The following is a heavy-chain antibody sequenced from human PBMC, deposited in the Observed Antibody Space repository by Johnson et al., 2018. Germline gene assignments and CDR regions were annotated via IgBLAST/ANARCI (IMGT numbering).Heavy chain of an antibody. J-gene: IGHJ6*03. CDR3: AKALRYPYYYMDV. CDR2: FSHNGIS. Sequence: QVQLQESGPGLVKPSETLSLTCTVSDDSITSYDWSWVRQPPGKGLEWVGYFSHNGISKYNPSLKSRVTISLDMSQNQVSLMMNSVTAADPAVYYCAKALRYPYYYMDVWGKGTTVTVS. V-gene: IGHV4-59*01. CDR1: DDSITSYD. D-gene: IGHD3-16*01.